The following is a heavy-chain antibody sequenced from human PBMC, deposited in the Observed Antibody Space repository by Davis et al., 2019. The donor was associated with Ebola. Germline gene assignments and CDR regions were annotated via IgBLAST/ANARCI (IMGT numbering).Heavy chain of an antibody. CDR2: IHYRGTKE. Sequence: GESLKISCAASGFTFSSYGMHWVRQTPDKGLEWVAFIHYRGTKEFYAESVKGRFTISRDNSRNTLYLQMNTLRAEDTAVYYCAKDPARLRDNWFDPWGQGTLVTVSS. CDR1: GFTFSSYG. CDR3: AKDPARLRDNWFDP. D-gene: IGHD2-21*02. J-gene: IGHJ5*02. V-gene: IGHV3-30*02.